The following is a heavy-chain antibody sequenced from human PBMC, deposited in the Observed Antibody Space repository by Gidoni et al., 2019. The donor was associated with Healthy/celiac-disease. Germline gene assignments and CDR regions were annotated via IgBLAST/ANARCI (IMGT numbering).Heavy chain of an antibody. V-gene: IGHV3-23*04. CDR1: GFPFSSYA. CDR3: AKLSLGELSYYDY. D-gene: IGHD3-16*02. CDR2: ISGSGGST. Sequence: EVQLVESGGGLVQPGGSLRLSCAASGFPFSSYAMSWVRQAPGKGLGGVSAISGSGGSTYYADSVKGRFTISRDNSKNTLYLQMNSLRAEDTAVYYCAKLSLGELSYYDYWGQGTLVTVSS. J-gene: IGHJ4*02.